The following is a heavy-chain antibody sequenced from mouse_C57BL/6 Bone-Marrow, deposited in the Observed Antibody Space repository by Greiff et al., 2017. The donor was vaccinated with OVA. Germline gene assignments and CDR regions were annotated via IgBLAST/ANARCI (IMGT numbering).Heavy chain of an antibody. V-gene: IGHV1-15*01. J-gene: IGHJ4*01. CDR3: TIITTGRAMDD. CDR1: GYTFTDYE. D-gene: IGHD1-1*01. Sequence: QVQLQQSGAELVRPGASVTLSCKASGYTFTDYEMHWVKQTPVHGLEWIGAIDPETGGTAYNQKFKGKAILTADKSSSTAYMELRSLTSEDSAVYYCTIITTGRAMDDWGQGTSVTVSS. CDR2: IDPETGGT.